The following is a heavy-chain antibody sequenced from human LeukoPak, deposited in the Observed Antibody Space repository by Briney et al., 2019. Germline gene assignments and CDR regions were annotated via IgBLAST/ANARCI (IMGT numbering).Heavy chain of an antibody. D-gene: IGHD5-12*01. Sequence: GPSVKVSCKISGYTLSEVSMHWVRHSPGKGLEWMGGFNPEEGETIYARKFQGRLTLTEDTSTDTAYMEVSGLRSEDTAVYYCATEIVGYGDVHYFDHWGQGTLVTATS. J-gene: IGHJ4*02. CDR1: GYTLSEVS. V-gene: IGHV1-24*01. CDR2: FNPEEGET. CDR3: ATEIVGYGDVHYFDH.